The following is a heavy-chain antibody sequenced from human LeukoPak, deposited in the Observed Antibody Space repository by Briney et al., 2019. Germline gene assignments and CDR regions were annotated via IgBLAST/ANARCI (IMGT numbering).Heavy chain of an antibody. J-gene: IGHJ4*02. CDR1: GFTFDDYA. D-gene: IGHD3-3*01. CDR2: ISWNSGRI. CDR3: AKSTYYDFWSGYLDY. Sequence: GGSLRLSCAASGFTFDDYAMHWVRQAPAKGLELVSGISWNSGRIGYLDSVKGRFTISRDNAKNSLYLHMNSLKPEDMAVYYCAKSTYYDFWSGYLDYWGQGTRVTVSS. V-gene: IGHV3-9*03.